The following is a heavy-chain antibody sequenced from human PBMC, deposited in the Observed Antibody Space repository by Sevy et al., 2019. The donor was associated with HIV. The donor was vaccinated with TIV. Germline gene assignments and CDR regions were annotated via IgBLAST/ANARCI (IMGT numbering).Heavy chain of an antibody. CDR3: ARVMRRILWWSLDS. CDR1: GFTFSDYY. Sequence: GGSLRLSCAASGFTFSDYYMDWVRQAPGKGPEWVGRIRNNANSYTTDFAASVKGRFTISRDDSKNSLYLQMHSLKTDDTAKYYCARVMRRILWWSLDSWGQGTLVTVSS. J-gene: IGHJ4*02. D-gene: IGHD2-21*01. V-gene: IGHV3-72*01. CDR2: IRNNANSYTT.